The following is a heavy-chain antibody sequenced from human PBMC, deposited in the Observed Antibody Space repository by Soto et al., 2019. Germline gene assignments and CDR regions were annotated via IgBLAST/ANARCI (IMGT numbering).Heavy chain of an antibody. V-gene: IGHV3-23*01. J-gene: IGHJ4*02. D-gene: IGHD2-8*01. Sequence: GGSLRLSCAASGFTFSSYAMSWVRQAPGKGLEWVSVVSGSGSTTYYADSVKGRFIISRDNSKNTLYLQMNSLGAEDTAVYYCAKDFCTNGACYLDYWGQGTLVTVSS. CDR1: GFTFSSYA. CDR3: AKDFCTNGACYLDY. CDR2: VSGSGSTT.